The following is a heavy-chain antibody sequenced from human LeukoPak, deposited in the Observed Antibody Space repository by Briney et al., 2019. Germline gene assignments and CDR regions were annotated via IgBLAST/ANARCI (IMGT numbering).Heavy chain of an antibody. Sequence: ASVKVSCKASAYTFTSYNINWVRQATGQGLEWMGCMNPNSGNTGYAQKFQGRVTMTRNTSISTAYMELSSMTSEDTAVYCCARDCSGGYYDRGWFDPWGQGNLVTVSS. V-gene: IGHV1-8*01. D-gene: IGHD3-10*02. CDR1: AYTFTSYN. CDR3: ARDCSGGYYDRGWFDP. J-gene: IGHJ5*02. CDR2: MNPNSGNT.